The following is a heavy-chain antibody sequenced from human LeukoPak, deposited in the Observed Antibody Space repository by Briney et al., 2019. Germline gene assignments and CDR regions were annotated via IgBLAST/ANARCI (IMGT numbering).Heavy chain of an antibody. D-gene: IGHD4-17*01. V-gene: IGHV4-34*01. CDR1: GGPFSGYY. CDR3: ARGHGDYYFDY. CDR2: INHSGST. Sequence: SETLSLTCAVYGGPFSGYYWSWIRQPPGKGLEWIGEINHSGSTNYNPSLKSRVTISVDTSKNQFSLKLSSVTAADTAVYYCARGHGDYYFDYWGQGTLVTVSS. J-gene: IGHJ4*02.